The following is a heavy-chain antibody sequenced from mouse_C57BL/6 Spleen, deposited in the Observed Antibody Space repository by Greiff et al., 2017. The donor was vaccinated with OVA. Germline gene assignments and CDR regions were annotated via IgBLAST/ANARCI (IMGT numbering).Heavy chain of an antibody. CDR3: ARRGPFDY. Sequence: EVQVVESGGGLVKPGGSLKLSCAASGFTFSSYAMSWVRQTPEKRLEWVATISDGGSYTYYPDNVKGRFTISRDNAKNNLYLQMSHLKSEDTAMYYCARRGPFDYWGQGTTLTVSS. J-gene: IGHJ2*01. CDR2: ISDGGSYT. CDR1: GFTFSSYA. V-gene: IGHV5-4*03.